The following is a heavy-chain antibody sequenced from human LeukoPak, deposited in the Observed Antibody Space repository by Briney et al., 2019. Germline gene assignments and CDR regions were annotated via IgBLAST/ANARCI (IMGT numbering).Heavy chain of an antibody. V-gene: IGHV4-38-2*02. CDR1: GYSISSDYY. Sequence: SETLSLTCTVSGYSISSDYYWGWIRQPPGKGLEWIGSIYHSGNTYYNPPLKSRVTISVDASKNQFSLKLSSVTAADTAVYYCARGGDTSGHYYFEYFQHWGQGTLVTVSS. CDR3: ARGGDTSGHYYFEYFQH. D-gene: IGHD3-22*01. J-gene: IGHJ1*01. CDR2: IYHSGNT.